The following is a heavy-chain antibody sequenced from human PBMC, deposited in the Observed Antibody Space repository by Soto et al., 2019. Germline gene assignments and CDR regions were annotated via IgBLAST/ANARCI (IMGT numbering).Heavy chain of an antibody. Sequence: ASGKFSCKTAGYTYTCHYIHWVRQATQQGPEWMGEIGHESGATRAAQKFRGRVTMTMDTSITTVYMELKNLSPDDTAVYYCGRGRSGQIVVFYWGQGTPVTVSS. J-gene: IGHJ4*02. D-gene: IGHD1-26*01. CDR1: GYTYTCHY. V-gene: IGHV1-2*02. CDR3: GRGRSGQIVVFY. CDR2: IGHESGAT.